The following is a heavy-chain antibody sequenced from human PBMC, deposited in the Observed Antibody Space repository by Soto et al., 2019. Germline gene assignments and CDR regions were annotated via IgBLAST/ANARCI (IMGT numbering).Heavy chain of an antibody. CDR2: ITGGGDNT. Sequence: GGSLRLSCAGSGLTFNSYSMTWVRQAPGKGLEWVSSITGGGDNTYYADSVKGRFTISRDNSKNTLYLQMNRLRAEDTAVYYCAKEAVAYSSSWYWSDPWGQGTLVTVSS. CDR3: AKEAVAYSSSWYWSDP. V-gene: IGHV3-23*01. D-gene: IGHD6-13*01. J-gene: IGHJ5*02. CDR1: GLTFNSYS.